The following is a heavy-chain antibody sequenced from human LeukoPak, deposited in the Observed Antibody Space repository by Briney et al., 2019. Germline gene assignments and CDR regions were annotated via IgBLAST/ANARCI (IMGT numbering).Heavy chain of an antibody. CDR3: ARDWYYYGSGSYWIDY. D-gene: IGHD3-10*01. J-gene: IGHJ4*02. Sequence: GGSLRLSCAAPGFTFSSYSMNWVRQAPGKGLEWVSSISSSSSYIYYADSVKGRFTISRDNAKNSLYLQMNSLRAEDTAVYYCARDWYYYGSGSYWIDYWGQGTLVTVSS. CDR2: ISSSSSYI. CDR1: GFTFSSYS. V-gene: IGHV3-21*01.